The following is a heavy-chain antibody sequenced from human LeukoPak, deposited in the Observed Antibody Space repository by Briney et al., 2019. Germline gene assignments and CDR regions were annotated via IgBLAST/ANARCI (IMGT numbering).Heavy chain of an antibody. CDR1: GYTFTSYY. D-gene: IGHD6-13*01. Sequence: ASVKVSCKASGYTFTSYYMHWVRQAPGQGREWMGIINPSGGSTSYAQKFQGRVTMTRDTSTSTVYMELSSLRSEDTAVYYCARERLGLKGAAAGTQNWFDPWGQGTLVTVSS. CDR2: INPSGGST. J-gene: IGHJ5*02. CDR3: ARERLGLKGAAAGTQNWFDP. V-gene: IGHV1-46*01.